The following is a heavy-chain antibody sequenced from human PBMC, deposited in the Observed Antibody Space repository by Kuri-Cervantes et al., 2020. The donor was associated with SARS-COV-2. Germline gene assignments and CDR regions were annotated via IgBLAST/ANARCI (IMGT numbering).Heavy chain of an antibody. J-gene: IGHJ5*02. V-gene: IGHV4-34*01. CDR1: GGSISSYY. CDR2: INHSGST. Sequence: GSLRLSCTVSGGSISSYYWSWIRQPPGKGLEWIGEINHSGSTNYNPSLKSRVTISVDTSKNQFSLKLSSVTAADTAVYYCARGVAARPNWFDPWGQGTLVTVSS. D-gene: IGHD6-6*01. CDR3: ARGVAARPNWFDP.